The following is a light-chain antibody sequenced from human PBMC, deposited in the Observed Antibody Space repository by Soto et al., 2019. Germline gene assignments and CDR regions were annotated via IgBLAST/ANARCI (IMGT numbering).Light chain of an antibody. V-gene: IGKV4-1*01. CDR1: QSVLYSSKNKNY. J-gene: IGKJ1*01. Sequence: DIVMTQSPDSLAVSLGERVTINCKSSQSVLYSSKNKNYLAWCQQKPGQPPKLLIYWASTRESGVPDRFSGSGSGTDFTVTISSLQAEDVAVYYCQQYYSVPPTFGQGTRVEIK. CDR3: QQYYSVPPT. CDR2: WAS.